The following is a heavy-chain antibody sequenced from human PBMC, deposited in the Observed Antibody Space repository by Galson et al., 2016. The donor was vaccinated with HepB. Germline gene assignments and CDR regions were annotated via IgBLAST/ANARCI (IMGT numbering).Heavy chain of an antibody. CDR3: AINSSGWYGP. CDR1: GGTFSSYT. D-gene: IGHD6-19*01. J-gene: IGHJ5*02. CDR2: ITPIFETP. V-gene: IGHV1-69*06. Sequence: SVKVSCKASGGTFSSYTISWVRQAPRQGLEWMGGITPIFETPTYAQKFQGRVTITADTSASTGYMELSRLRFEDTAMYFCAINSSGWYGPWGQGTLVTVSS.